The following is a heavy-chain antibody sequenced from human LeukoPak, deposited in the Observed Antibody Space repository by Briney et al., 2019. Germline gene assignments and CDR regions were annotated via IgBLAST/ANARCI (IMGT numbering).Heavy chain of an antibody. CDR1: GFTFSSYA. CDR3: ATGGYTKPCDF. J-gene: IGHJ4*02. D-gene: IGHD2-15*01. V-gene: IGHV3-23*01. CDR2: ISGSGGST. Sequence: AGGSLRLSCAASGFTFSSYAMSWVRQAPGKGLEWVSAISGSGGSTYYADSVKGRFTISRDNAQNSVYLQMNSLRDEDTAVYYCATGGYTKPCDFWGQGTLVTVSS.